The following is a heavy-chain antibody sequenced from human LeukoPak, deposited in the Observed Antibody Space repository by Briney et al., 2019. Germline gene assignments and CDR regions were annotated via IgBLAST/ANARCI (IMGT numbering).Heavy chain of an antibody. J-gene: IGHJ4*02. V-gene: IGHV4-61*02. CDR2: IYTSGTT. CDR3: TREGGWRSGSADDS. Sequence: SETLSLTCTVSGASIGSGSYYWSWMRQSAGKGLEWIGRIYTSGTTDYNPSLSSRITVSLDGSKNQFSLRLTSVTAADTGIYYCTREGGWRSGSADDSWGQGIQVTVSP. CDR1: GASIGSGSYY. D-gene: IGHD6-19*01.